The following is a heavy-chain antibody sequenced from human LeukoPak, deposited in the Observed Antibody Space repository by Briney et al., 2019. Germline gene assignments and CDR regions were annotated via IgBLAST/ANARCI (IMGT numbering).Heavy chain of an antibody. J-gene: IGHJ4*02. CDR2: INPSGGST. V-gene: IGHV1-46*01. CDR3: ARGGSLTHLTYYYDSSAYSPGDY. D-gene: IGHD3-22*01. CDR1: GYTFTSYY. Sequence: ASVKVSCKASGYTFTSYYMHWVRQAPGQGLEWMEIINPSGGSTSYAQKFQGRVTMTRDTSTSAVYMELSSLRSEDTAVYYCARGGSLTHLTYYYDSSAYSPGDYWGQGTLVTVSS.